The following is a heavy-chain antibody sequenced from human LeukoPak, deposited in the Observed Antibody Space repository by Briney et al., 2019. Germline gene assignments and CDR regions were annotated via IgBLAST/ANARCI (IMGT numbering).Heavy chain of an antibody. CDR1: GFTFSSYW. CDR2: IKQDGSEK. D-gene: IGHD3-22*01. Sequence: GGSLRLSCAASGFTFSSYWMSWVRQAPGKGLEWVANIKQDGSEKYYVDSVKGRFTISRDNAKNSLHLQMNSLRAEDTAVYYCARTVGVDYYDSSGYEPWGQGTLVTVSS. V-gene: IGHV3-7*01. CDR3: ARTVGVDYYDSSGYEP. J-gene: IGHJ4*02.